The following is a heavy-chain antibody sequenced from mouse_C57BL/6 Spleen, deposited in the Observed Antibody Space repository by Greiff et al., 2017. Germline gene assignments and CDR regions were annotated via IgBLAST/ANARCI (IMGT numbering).Heavy chain of an antibody. V-gene: IGHV5-9*01. Sequence: EVHLVESGGGLVKPGGSLKLSCAASGFTFSSYTMSWVRQTPEKRLEWVATISGGGGNTYYPDSVKGRFTISRDNAKNTLYLQMSSLRSEDTALYYCARASYGGFAYWGQGTLVTVSA. CDR1: GFTFSSYT. CDR2: ISGGGGNT. D-gene: IGHD1-1*01. CDR3: ARASYGGFAY. J-gene: IGHJ3*01.